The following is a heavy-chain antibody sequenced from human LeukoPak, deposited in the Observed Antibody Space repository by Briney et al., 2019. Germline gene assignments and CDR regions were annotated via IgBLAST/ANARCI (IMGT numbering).Heavy chain of an antibody. Sequence: PSETLSLTCTVSGGSISSYYWSWIRQPPGKGLEWIGYIYYSGSTYYNPSLKSRVTISVDTSKNQFSLKLSSVTAADTAVYYCARGSAPYYYGSGRALVHWGQGTLVTVSS. CDR1: GGSISSYY. CDR2: IYYSGST. J-gene: IGHJ4*02. V-gene: IGHV4-59*12. D-gene: IGHD3-10*01. CDR3: ARGSAPYYYGSGRALVH.